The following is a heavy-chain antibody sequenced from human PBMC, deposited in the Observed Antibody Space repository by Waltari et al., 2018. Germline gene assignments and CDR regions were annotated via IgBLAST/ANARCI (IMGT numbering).Heavy chain of an antibody. J-gene: IGHJ4*02. D-gene: IGHD3-16*01. Sequence: EVQLVESGGGLVQPGGSLRRSCAASGFTFRSYWMSWVRQAPGKGLEWVANIKQDGSEKYYVDSVKGRFTISRDNAKNSLYLQMNSLRAEDTAVYYCARDAFPTSGGLDYWGQGTLVTVSS. V-gene: IGHV3-7*01. CDR3: ARDAFPTSGGLDY. CDR1: GFTFRSYW. CDR2: IKQDGSEK.